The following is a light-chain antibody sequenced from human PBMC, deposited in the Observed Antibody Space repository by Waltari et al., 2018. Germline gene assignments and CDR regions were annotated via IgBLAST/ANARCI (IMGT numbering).Light chain of an antibody. CDR2: GAM. Sequence: EIVLTQSPGTLSLSPGERANLSCRASQSLRVAYLAWYQQKSGQAPRLLIYGAMYRASDIPDRFSGSGSGTDFTLTISRLEPEDFAVYYCQQYDTSPATFGQGTKLEIK. V-gene: IGKV3-20*01. CDR3: QQYDTSPAT. CDR1: QSLRVAY. J-gene: IGKJ2*01.